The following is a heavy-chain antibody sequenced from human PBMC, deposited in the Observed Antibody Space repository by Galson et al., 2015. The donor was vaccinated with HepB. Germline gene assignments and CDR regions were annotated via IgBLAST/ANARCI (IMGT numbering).Heavy chain of an antibody. CDR3: ARTAHAFDI. J-gene: IGHJ3*02. CDR2: MYYRGST. Sequence: ETLSLTCTVSGGSISSYYWSWIRQQPGKGLEWIGYMYYRGSTDYNPSLKSRVIISVDTSKNQFSLKLSSVTAADTAVYFCARTAHAFDIWGQGTMVTVSS. CDR1: GGSISSYY. V-gene: IGHV4-59*06.